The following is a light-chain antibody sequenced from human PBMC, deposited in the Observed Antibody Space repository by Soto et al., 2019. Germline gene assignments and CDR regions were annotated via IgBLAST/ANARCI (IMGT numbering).Light chain of an antibody. CDR3: AGWDGSLRGFV. CDR1: SSNIGRDP. V-gene: IGLV1-44*01. J-gene: IGLJ1*01. Sequence: QPVLTQHPSASGTPGQRVTISCSGSSSNIGRDPVNWYQELPGTAPKLLIYDNNQRPSGVPDRFSGSKSGTSASLAISGLQSEDEADYFCAGWDGSLRGFVFGTGTKVTVL. CDR2: DNN.